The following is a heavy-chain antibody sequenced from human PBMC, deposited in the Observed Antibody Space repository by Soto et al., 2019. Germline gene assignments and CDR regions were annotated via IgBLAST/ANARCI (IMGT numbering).Heavy chain of an antibody. D-gene: IGHD3-16*01. V-gene: IGHV3-48*02. Sequence: PGESLKISCAASGFSFSNYNMNWVRQAPGKGLEWVAHITDGLTKHYADFVQGRFIISRDNAKNSLYLELTDLRDDDTAVYYCARDTSHGVTIGGLDSWGQGTPVTVSS. CDR3: ARDTSHGVTIGGLDS. J-gene: IGHJ4*02. CDR1: GFSFSNYN. CDR2: ITDGLTK.